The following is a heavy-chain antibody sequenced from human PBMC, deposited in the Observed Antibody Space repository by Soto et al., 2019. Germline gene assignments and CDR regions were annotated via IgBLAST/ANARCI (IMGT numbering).Heavy chain of an antibody. Sequence: ASVKVSCKVSGYTLTELSVHWVRQAPGKGLEWMGGFDPEDGETIYAQKFQGRVTMTEDTSTDTAYMELSSLRSEDTAVYYCATCSTVAGTGWFDPWGQGTLVTVSS. CDR3: ATCSTVAGTGWFDP. CDR2: FDPEDGET. CDR1: GYTLTELS. V-gene: IGHV1-24*01. D-gene: IGHD6-19*01. J-gene: IGHJ5*02.